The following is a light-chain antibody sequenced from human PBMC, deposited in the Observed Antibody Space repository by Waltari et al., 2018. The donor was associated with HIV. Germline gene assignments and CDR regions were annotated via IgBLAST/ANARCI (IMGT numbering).Light chain of an antibody. Sequence: SVVTQPASVSAFPGPSVTISCTGTDSHFGSGNFVPWYPQHPGNAPKVILFEVVSRASGVDDRFSGSKSGNTASLTISGLRTEDEANYYCSSFTKDFTVIFGGGTKVTIL. CDR2: EVV. CDR3: SSFTKDFTVI. CDR1: DSHFGSGNF. V-gene: IGLV2-14*03. J-gene: IGLJ2*01.